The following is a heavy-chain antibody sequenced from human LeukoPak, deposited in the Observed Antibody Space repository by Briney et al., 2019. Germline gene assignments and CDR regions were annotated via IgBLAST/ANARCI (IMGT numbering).Heavy chain of an antibody. Sequence: SETLSLTCTVSGGSISSYYWSWIRQPPGKGLEWIGYIYYSGSTNYNPSLRSRVTISVDTSKNQFSLKLSSVTAADTAVYYCARLVDAFDIWGQGTMVTVSS. V-gene: IGHV4-59*08. CDR1: GGSISSYY. J-gene: IGHJ3*02. CDR3: ARLVDAFDI. CDR2: IYYSGST.